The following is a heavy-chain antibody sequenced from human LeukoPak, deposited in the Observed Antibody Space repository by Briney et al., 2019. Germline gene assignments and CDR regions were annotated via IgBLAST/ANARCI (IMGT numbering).Heavy chain of an antibody. CDR2: ISYDGSNK. V-gene: IGHV3-30*18. D-gene: IGHD2-21*01. CDR1: GFTFSSYG. J-gene: IGHJ6*02. CDR3: AKVGGGDSYGMDV. Sequence: PGRSLRLSCAASGFTFSSYGMHWVRQAPGKGLEWVAVISYDGSNKYYADSVKGRFTISRDNSKNTLYLQMNSLRAEDTAVYYCAKVGGGDSYGMDVWGQGTTVTVSS.